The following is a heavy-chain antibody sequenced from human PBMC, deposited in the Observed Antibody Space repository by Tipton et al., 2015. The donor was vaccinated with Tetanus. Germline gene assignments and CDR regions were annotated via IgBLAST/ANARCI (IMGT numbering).Heavy chain of an antibody. V-gene: IGHV3-33*01. CDR2: SWYDGTDQ. CDR1: GFIFSSYG. D-gene: IGHD2-15*01. J-gene: IGHJ4*02. CDR3: AREADCSGGSCFSGDFDN. Sequence: SLRLSCAASGFIFSSYGIHWVRQAPGKGLEWVAVSWYDGTDQYYADSVKGRFTLSRDNSKNTLYLEMNSLRAEDTALYYWAREADCSGGSCFSGDFDNWGQGTQVTVSS.